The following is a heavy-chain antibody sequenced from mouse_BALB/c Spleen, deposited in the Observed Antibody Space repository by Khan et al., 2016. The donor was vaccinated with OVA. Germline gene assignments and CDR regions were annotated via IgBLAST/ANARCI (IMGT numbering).Heavy chain of an antibody. D-gene: IGHD1-3*01. V-gene: IGHV3-8*02. CDR1: GDSITSVY. J-gene: IGHJ4*01. CDR3: ARSGFYAMDY. CDR2: ITYSGST. Sequence: VQLKQSGPSLVKPSQTLSLTCSVSGDSITSVYWNWIRKFPGNKLEYMGYITYSGSTYYNPSLKSRISITRDTSKNQYYLQLNSVTTEDTATYYCARSGFYAMDYWGQGTSVTVSS.